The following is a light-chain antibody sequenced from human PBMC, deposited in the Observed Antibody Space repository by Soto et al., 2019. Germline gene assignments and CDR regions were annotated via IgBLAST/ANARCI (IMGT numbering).Light chain of an antibody. Sequence: EIVLTQFPAALSVSPGERATLSCWAIYTVGTNLAWYQQKPGQAPRLLIYDTSTRATGVPARFSGSGSGTEFTLTISNLQAEDSAVYHCHQYSNTFRTFGQGTKVEIK. V-gene: IGKV3-15*01. CDR2: DTS. CDR3: HQYSNTFRT. CDR1: YTVGTN. J-gene: IGKJ1*01.